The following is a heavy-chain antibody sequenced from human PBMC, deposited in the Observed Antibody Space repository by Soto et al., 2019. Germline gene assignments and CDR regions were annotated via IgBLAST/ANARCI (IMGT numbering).Heavy chain of an antibody. CDR2: IYYSGST. Sequence: NPSETLSLTCTVSGGSISSYYWSWIRQPPGKGLEWIGYIYYSGSTNYNPSLKSRVTISVDTSKNQFSLKLSSVTAADTAVYYCARGQDDSSGYHDAFDIWGQGTMVTVSS. CDR3: ARGQDDSSGYHDAFDI. D-gene: IGHD3-22*01. J-gene: IGHJ3*02. CDR1: GGSISSYY. V-gene: IGHV4-59*01.